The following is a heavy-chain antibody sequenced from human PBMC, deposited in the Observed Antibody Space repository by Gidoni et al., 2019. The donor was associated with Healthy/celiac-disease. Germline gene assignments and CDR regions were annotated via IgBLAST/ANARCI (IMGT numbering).Heavy chain of an antibody. CDR2: IKSKTDGGTT. J-gene: IGHJ6*02. CDR3: TTVTGIVVVTAPAGNYYYGMDV. V-gene: IGHV3-15*01. D-gene: IGHD2-21*02. CDR1: GFTFSNAW. Sequence: EVQLVESGGGLVKPGGSLVCSCAASGFTFSNAWMCWVRGAPGTGLEWVGRIKSKTDGGTTDYAAPVKGRFTISRDDSKNTLYLQMNSLKTEDTAVYYCTTVTGIVVVTAPAGNYYYGMDVWGQGTTVTVSS.